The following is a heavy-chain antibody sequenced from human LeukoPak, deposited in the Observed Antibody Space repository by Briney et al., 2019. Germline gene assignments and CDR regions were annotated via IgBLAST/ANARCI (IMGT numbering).Heavy chain of an antibody. CDR3: ARAPLFSSPYYFDY. CDR1: GFTSRSYW. Sequence: GGSLRLSCAASGFTSRSYWMHWVRQAPGKGLEWVSVIYSGGSTYYADSVKGRFTISRDNSKNTLYLQMNSLRAEDTAVYYCARAPLFSSPYYFDYWGQGTLVTVSS. V-gene: IGHV3-53*01. CDR2: IYSGGST. J-gene: IGHJ4*02. D-gene: IGHD2-15*01.